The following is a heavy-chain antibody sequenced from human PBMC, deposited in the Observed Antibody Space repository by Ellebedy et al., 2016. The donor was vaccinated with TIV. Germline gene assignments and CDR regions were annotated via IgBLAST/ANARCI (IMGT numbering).Heavy chain of an antibody. V-gene: IGHV4-61*01. J-gene: IGHJ3*01. Sequence: SETLSLXXSVSNGSVSSGLHYWSWIRQPPGRGLEWIGHIYFSGVTRYASSLKRRVTLSLDTSRNQLSLQLDSVTAADTAIYYCARVGSTNYSGLYAFDVWGQGTAVAVSS. D-gene: IGHD5-12*01. CDR3: ARVGSTNYSGLYAFDV. CDR2: IYFSGVT. CDR1: NGSVSSGLHY.